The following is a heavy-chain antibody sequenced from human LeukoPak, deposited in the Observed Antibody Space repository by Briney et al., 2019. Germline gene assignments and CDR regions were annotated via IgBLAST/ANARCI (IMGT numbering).Heavy chain of an antibody. D-gene: IGHD3-22*01. CDR1: GCSISSYY. V-gene: IGHV4-4*09. CDR3: ARHGTSYYDSSGYLRWFDP. J-gene: IGHJ5*02. CDR2: IYTSGST. Sequence: PSETLSLTCTVSGCSISSYYWSWIRQPPGKGLEWIGYIYTSGSTNYNPSLKSRVTISVDTSKNQFSLKLSSVTAADTAVYYCARHGTSYYDSSGYLRWFDPWGQGTLVTVSS.